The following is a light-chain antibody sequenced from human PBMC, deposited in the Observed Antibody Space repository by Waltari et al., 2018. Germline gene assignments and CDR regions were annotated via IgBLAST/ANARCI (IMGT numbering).Light chain of an antibody. CDR1: QAISSA. V-gene: IGKV1-13*02. Sequence: AVQLTQSPSSLSASVGDRLTITCRASQAISSALAWYQQKPGKAPNLLIYDASNLESGVPSRFSGSGSGTHFTLTISSLQPADFATYYCQQLHSYPVTFGGGTKVEIK. J-gene: IGKJ4*01. CDR3: QQLHSYPVT. CDR2: DAS.